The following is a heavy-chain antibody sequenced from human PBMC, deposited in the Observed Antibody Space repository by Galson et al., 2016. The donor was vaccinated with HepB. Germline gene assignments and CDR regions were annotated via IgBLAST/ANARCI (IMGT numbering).Heavy chain of an antibody. V-gene: IGHV3-53*01. CDR1: GFVFNNYP. CDR3: ARGGGAAAAA. D-gene: IGHD6-13*01. CDR2: IYSSGNT. J-gene: IGHJ5*02. Sequence: SLRLSCAASGFVFNNYPMTWVRQAPGKGLEWVSLIYSSGNTHYADSVKGRFTISRDSSKNTVYLQMNSLRVDDTAVYYCARGGGAAAAAWGQGTLVTVSS.